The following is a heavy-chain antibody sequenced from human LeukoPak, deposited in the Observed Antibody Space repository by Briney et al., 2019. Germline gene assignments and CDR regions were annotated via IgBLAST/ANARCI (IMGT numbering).Heavy chain of an antibody. D-gene: IGHD1-26*01. Sequence: SETLSLTCTVSGGSISSYYWSWIRQPPGKGLEWIGYIYYSGSTNYNPSLKSRVTISVDTSKNQFSLKLSSVTAADTAVYYCARDSRSYYGVDYWGQGTLVTVSS. CDR1: GGSISSYY. CDR3: ARDSRSYYGVDY. J-gene: IGHJ4*02. CDR2: IYYSGST. V-gene: IGHV4-59*01.